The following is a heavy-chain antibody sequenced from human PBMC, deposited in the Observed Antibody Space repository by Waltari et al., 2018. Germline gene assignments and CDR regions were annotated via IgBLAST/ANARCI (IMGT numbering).Heavy chain of an antibody. CDR1: GFTFSSYG. V-gene: IGHV3-33*01. D-gene: IGHD6-6*01. CDR3: ARDDPEYSSSYASYGMDV. Sequence: QVQLVESGGGVVQPGRSLRLSCAASGFTFSSYGLHWIRLAPGKGLEWVAVIWYDGRNKYYADSVKGRFTISRDNSKNTLYLQMNSLRAEDTAVYYCARDDPEYSSSYASYGMDVWGQGTTVTVSS. J-gene: IGHJ6*02. CDR2: IWYDGRNK.